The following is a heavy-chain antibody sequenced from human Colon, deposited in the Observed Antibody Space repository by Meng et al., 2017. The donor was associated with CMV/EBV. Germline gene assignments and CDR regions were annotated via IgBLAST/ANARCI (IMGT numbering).Heavy chain of an antibody. CDR3: ATFGGDFDY. V-gene: IGHV1-2*02. CDR2: INPVTGDT. CDR1: GYTFNGYF. D-gene: IGHD3-3*01. J-gene: IGHJ4*02. Sequence: QLHMVQSGVEVKKPGASVKVACKASGYTFNGYFMHCVRQAPGQGLEWMGWINPVTGDTSYAQKFQVRVTMTRDTSISTAYMELSSLRSDDTAVYYCATFGGDFDYWGQGTLVTVSS.